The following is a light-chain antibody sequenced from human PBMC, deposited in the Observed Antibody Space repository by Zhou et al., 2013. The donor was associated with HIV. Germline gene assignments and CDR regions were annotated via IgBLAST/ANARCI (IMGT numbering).Light chain of an antibody. CDR1: QGLLHSNGNNY. Sequence: DIVLTQSPLSLPVTPGEPASISCRSSQGLLHSNGNNYLDWYLQKPGQSPHLLIYLASNRAPGPDRFSGSGSGTDFTLKISRVEAEDVGVYYCMHALQTRPITFGQGTRLEI. V-gene: IGKV2-28*01. CDR2: LAS. CDR3: MHALQTRPIT. J-gene: IGKJ5*01.